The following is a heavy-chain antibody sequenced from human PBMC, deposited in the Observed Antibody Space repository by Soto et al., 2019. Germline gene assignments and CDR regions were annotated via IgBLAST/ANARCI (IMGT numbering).Heavy chain of an antibody. CDR3: ARGDYGLRDQNYYYYGMDV. CDR1: GGTFSSYA. Sequence: ASVKVSCKASGGTFSSYAISWVRQAPGQGLEWMGGIIPIFGTANYAQKFQGRVTITADESTSTAYMELSSLRSEDTAVYYCARGDYGLRDQNYYYYGMDVWGQGTTVTVSS. D-gene: IGHD4-17*01. CDR2: IIPIFGTA. V-gene: IGHV1-69*13. J-gene: IGHJ6*02.